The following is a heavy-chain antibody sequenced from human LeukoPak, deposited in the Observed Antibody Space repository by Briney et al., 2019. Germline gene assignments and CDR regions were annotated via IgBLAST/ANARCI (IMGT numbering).Heavy chain of an antibody. Sequence: ASVKVSCKASGYTFTSYDINWVRQATGQGLEWMGWMNPNSGNTGYAQKFQGRVTMTRNTSISTAYMELSSLRSEGTAIYYCVRVPPGTTIYAYWGQGTLVTVSS. CDR3: VRVPPGTTIYAY. D-gene: IGHD1-14*01. V-gene: IGHV1-8*01. CDR2: MNPNSGNT. CDR1: GYTFTSYD. J-gene: IGHJ4*02.